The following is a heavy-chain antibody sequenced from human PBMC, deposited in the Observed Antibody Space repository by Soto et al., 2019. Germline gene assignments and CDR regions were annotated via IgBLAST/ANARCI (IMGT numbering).Heavy chain of an antibody. D-gene: IGHD3-3*01. Sequence: SETLSLTCTVSGGSMTSYYWTWIRQPAGKGLEWIGRVYSSGGTHYNPSLKSRVTISLDTSKNQFSLRLLSVTDADTAVYFCARGQRFSDWFDPWGQGTLVTSPQ. CDR3: ARGQRFSDWFDP. CDR2: VYSSGGT. CDR1: GGSMTSYY. V-gene: IGHV4-4*07. J-gene: IGHJ5*02.